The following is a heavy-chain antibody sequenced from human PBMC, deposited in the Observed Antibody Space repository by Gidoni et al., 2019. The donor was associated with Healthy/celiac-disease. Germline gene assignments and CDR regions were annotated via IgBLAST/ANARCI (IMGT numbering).Heavy chain of an antibody. J-gene: IGHJ4*02. CDR3: AKDRGYCSSTSCYILAFDY. CDR1: GFTFSSYA. V-gene: IGHV3-23*04. Sequence: EVQLVESGGGLVQPGGSLRLSCAASGFTFSSYAMSWVRQAPGKGLEWVSAISGSGGSTYYADSVKGRFTISRDNSKNTLYLQMNSLRAEDTAVYYCAKDRGYCSSTSCYILAFDYWGQGTLVTVSS. CDR2: ISGSGGST. D-gene: IGHD2-2*02.